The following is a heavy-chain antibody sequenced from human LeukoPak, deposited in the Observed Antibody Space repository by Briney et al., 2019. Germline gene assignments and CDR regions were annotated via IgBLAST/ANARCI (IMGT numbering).Heavy chain of an antibody. J-gene: IGHJ4*02. CDR3: ASQLYSSGCPGDY. CDR2: IWYDGSNK. Sequence: GGSLRLSCAASGFTFSSYGMHWVRQAPGKGLEWVAVIWYDGSNKYYADSVKGRFTISRDNAKNTLYLQMNSLRAEDTAVYYCASQLYSSGCPGDYWGQGTLVTVSS. V-gene: IGHV3-33*03. CDR1: GFTFSSYG. D-gene: IGHD6-19*01.